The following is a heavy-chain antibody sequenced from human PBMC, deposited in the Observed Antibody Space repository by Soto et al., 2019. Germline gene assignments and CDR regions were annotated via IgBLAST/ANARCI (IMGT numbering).Heavy chain of an antibody. J-gene: IGHJ2*01. V-gene: IGHV4-34*01. CDR1: GGSFSGYY. Sequence: QVQLHQWGAGLLEPSETLSLTCAVYGGSFSGYYWSWIRQPPGKGLEWIGEINHSGSTNYNPSLTSRVCTSIAPSKTQFLLKLGSVTAADTAVYYCARYLRYFGLWGRGTLVTVSS. CDR2: INHSGST. D-gene: IGHD5-12*01. CDR3: ARYLRYFGL.